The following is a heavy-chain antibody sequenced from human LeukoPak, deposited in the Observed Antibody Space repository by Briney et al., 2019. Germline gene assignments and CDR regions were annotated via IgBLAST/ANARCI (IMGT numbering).Heavy chain of an antibody. J-gene: IGHJ6*03. V-gene: IGHV4-59*11. CDR3: ARGVVVVPAAILRGEYYYYYMDV. CDR1: GGSISSHY. D-gene: IGHD2-2*02. CDR2: IYYSGST. Sequence: SETLSLTCTVSGGSISSHYWSWIRQPPGKGLEWIGYIYYSGSTNYNPSLKSRATISVDTSKNQFSLKLSSVTAADTAVYYCARGVVVVPAAILRGEYYYYYMDVWGKGTTVTVSS.